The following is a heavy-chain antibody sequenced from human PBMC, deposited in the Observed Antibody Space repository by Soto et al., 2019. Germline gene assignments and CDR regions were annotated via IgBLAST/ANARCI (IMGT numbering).Heavy chain of an antibody. CDR2: INTHNSNT. D-gene: IGHD1-20*01. CDR3: AREGIPPDAFDV. J-gene: IGHJ3*01. CDR1: GYTFTSYG. V-gene: IGHV1-18*01. Sequence: ASVKVSCKASGYTFTSYGISWVRQAPGQGLEWMGWINTHNSNTNYAQKLQGRVTLTTDTSASTAYMELRSLESDDTAVYYRAREGIPPDAFDVWGQGTMVTVSS.